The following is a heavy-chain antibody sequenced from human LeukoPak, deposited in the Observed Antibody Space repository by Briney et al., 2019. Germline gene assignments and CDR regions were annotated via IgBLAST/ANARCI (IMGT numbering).Heavy chain of an antibody. CDR1: GYTFTSYG. CDR2: ISAYNGNT. V-gene: IGHV1-18*01. CDR3: ARDSGSYSYGYFDY. D-gene: IGHD5-18*01. J-gene: IGHJ4*02. Sequence: ASVKVSRKASGYTFTSYGISWVRQAPGQGLEWMGWISAYNGNTNYAQKLQGRVTMTTDTSTSTAYMELRSLRSDDTAVYYCARDSGSYSYGYFDYWGQGTLVTVSS.